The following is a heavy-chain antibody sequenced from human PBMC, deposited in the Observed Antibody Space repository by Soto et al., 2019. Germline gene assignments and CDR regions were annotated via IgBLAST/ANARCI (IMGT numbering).Heavy chain of an antibody. CDR1: GFTFSSYG. CDR2: IGSRTSDI. D-gene: IGHD3-22*01. Sequence: SLRLSCAASGFTFSSYGMHWVRQAPGKGLEWVSFIGSRTSDIYYADSVKGRFTISRDNAKNSLYLDLTRLRAEDTAVYFCVRDYYDTSGYPNTFDMWGQGTMVTVSS. CDR3: VRDYYDTSGYPNTFDM. V-gene: IGHV3-21*01. J-gene: IGHJ3*02.